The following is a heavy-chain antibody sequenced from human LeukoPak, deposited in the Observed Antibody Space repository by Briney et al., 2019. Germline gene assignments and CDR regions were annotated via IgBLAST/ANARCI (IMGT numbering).Heavy chain of an antibody. J-gene: IGHJ6*03. CDR1: GFTFGDYA. CDR3: TRAASGYEYYYYYYMDV. Sequence: PGGSMRLSCTASGFTFGDYAMSWVRQAPGKGLEWVGFIRSKAYGGTTEYAASVKGRFTISRDDSKSIAYLQMNSLKTEDTAVYSCTRAASGYEYYYYYYMDVWGKGTMVTISS. CDR2: IRSKAYGGTT. V-gene: IGHV3-49*04. D-gene: IGHD5-12*01.